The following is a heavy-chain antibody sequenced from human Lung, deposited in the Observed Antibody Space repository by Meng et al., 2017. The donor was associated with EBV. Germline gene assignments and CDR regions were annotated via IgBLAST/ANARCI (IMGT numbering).Heavy chain of an antibody. Sequence: EVQLVESGGGVVKPGGSLRLSGAASGFTFSSYSMNWVRQAPGKGLEWVSSISSSSSYIYYADSVKGRFTISRDNAKNSLYLQMNSLRAEDTAVYYCAREYLYCSGGSCYLLGMDVWGQGTTVTVS. CDR2: ISSSSSYI. V-gene: IGHV3-21*01. J-gene: IGHJ6*02. CDR1: GFTFSSYS. CDR3: AREYLYCSGGSCYLLGMDV. D-gene: IGHD2-15*01.